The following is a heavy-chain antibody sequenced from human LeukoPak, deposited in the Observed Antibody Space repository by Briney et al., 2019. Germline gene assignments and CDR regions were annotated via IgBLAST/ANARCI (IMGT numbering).Heavy chain of an antibody. V-gene: IGHV1-24*01. CDR3: AAGGIYSLLDY. D-gene: IGHD3-10*01. Sequence: ASVKVSCKVSGDTLSELTMHWVRQAPGKGLEWMGGFDPGTGEILYAQQFQGRVTMTEDTSTDTAYMELTSLRSEDSGVYFCAAGGIYSLLDYWGQGTLVTVSS. CDR1: GDTLSELT. CDR2: FDPGTGEI. J-gene: IGHJ4*02.